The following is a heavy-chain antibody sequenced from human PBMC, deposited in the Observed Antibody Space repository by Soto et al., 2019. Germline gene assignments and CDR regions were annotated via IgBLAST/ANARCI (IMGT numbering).Heavy chain of an antibody. CDR1: GGSISSYY. D-gene: IGHD3-10*01. V-gene: IGHV4-59*01. J-gene: IGHJ6*03. CDR3: ARVGSGSYYTLYYYYYMDV. Sequence: SETLSLTCTVSGGSISSYYWGWIRQPPGKGLEWIGYIYYSGSTNYNPSLKSRVTISVDTSKNQFSLKLSSVTAADTAVYYCARVGSGSYYTLYYYYYMDVWGKGTTVTVSS. CDR2: IYYSGST.